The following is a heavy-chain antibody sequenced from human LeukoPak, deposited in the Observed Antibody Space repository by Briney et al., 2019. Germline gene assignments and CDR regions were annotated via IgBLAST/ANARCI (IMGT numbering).Heavy chain of an antibody. Sequence: GGSLRLSCAASGFTFSSYRMHWVRQGPGKGLVWVSGISSDGSATNYADSVKGRFTISRDNAQNTLYLQMNSLRAEDTAVYYCAREDYGDYVLDYWGQGTLVTVSS. D-gene: IGHD4-17*01. CDR2: ISSDGSAT. CDR3: AREDYGDYVLDY. V-gene: IGHV3-74*01. CDR1: GFTFSSYR. J-gene: IGHJ4*02.